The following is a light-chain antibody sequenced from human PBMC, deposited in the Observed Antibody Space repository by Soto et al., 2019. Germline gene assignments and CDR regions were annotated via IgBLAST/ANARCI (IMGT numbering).Light chain of an antibody. J-gene: IGLJ1*01. V-gene: IGLV1-47*01. Sequence: QSVLTQPPSASGTPGQRVTISCSGSSSNIGTDDVFRYLQLPGTAPKLLIYRNNQRPSGVSDRFSGSKSGTSASLAISGLRSEDEADYYCAAWDASLSGYAFGTGTKVTVL. CDR1: SSNIGTDD. CDR2: RNN. CDR3: AAWDASLSGYA.